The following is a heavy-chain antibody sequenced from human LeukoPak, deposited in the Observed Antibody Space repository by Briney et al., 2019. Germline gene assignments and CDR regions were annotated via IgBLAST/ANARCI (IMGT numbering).Heavy chain of an antibody. V-gene: IGHV4-39*01. J-gene: IGHJ5*02. CDR3: ARRDYSNYNNWFDP. CDR1: GGSISSSSYY. Sequence: SETLSLTCTVSGGSISSSSYYWGWIRQPPGKGLEWIGSIYYSGSTYYNPSLRSRVTISVDTSKNQFSLKLSSVTAADTAVYYCARRDYSNYNNWFDPWGQGTLVTVSS. CDR2: IYYSGST. D-gene: IGHD4-11*01.